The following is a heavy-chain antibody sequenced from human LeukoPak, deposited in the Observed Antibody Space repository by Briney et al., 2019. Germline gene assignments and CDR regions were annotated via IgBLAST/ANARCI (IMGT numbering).Heavy chain of an antibody. J-gene: IGHJ4*02. V-gene: IGHV3-23*01. CDR3: AKDNDFWSGHKTQNYFDY. D-gene: IGHD3-3*01. CDR2: ISGSGGST. CDR1: GFTFSSYA. Sequence: GGPLRLSCAASGFTFSSYAMSWVRQAPGKGLEWVSAISGSGGSTYYADSVKGRFTISRDNSKNTLYLQMNSLRAEDTAVYYCAKDNDFWSGHKTQNYFDYWGQGTLVTVSS.